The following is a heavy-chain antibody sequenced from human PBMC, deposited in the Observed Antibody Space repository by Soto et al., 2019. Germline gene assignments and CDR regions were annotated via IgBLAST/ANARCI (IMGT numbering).Heavy chain of an antibody. CDR3: ATDQTPTKVTTRGYYYYYGKDV. CDR2: ISYDGSNK. V-gene: IGHV3-30*03. CDR1: GFTFSSYG. D-gene: IGHD4-17*01. Sequence: SLRLSCAGSGFTFSSYGMHWVRQAPGKGLEWVAVISYDGSNKYYADSVKGRFTISRDNSKNTLYLQMNSLRAEHTAGYYCATDQTPTKVTTRGYYYYYGKDVSGQVTTFTVSS. J-gene: IGHJ6*02.